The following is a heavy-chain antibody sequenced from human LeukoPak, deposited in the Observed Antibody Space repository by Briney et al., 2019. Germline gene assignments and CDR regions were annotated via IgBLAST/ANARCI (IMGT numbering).Heavy chain of an antibody. D-gene: IGHD3-22*01. J-gene: IGHJ3*02. Sequence: GGSLRLSCAASGFTFSSYWMSWVRQAPGKGLEWVANIKKDGSEKYYVDSVKGRFTISRDNAKNSLYLQMNSLRAEDTAVYYCACSGYHDAFDIWGQGTMVTVSS. CDR1: GFTFSSYW. CDR2: IKKDGSEK. V-gene: IGHV3-7*01. CDR3: ACSGYHDAFDI.